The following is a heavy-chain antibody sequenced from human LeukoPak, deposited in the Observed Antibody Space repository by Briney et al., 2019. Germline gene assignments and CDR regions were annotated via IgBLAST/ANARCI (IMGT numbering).Heavy chain of an antibody. J-gene: IGHJ4*02. CDR3: VRDGGGTTPYDC. CDR1: GFTLSDYW. Sequence: GGSLRLSCAASGFTLSDYWMNWVRQVPGKGPVWVSHISPDGRNIAYADSVKGRFTISRDGAKNTLYLQMNSLRVGDTAVYYCVRDGGGTTPYDCWGQGTLVTVSS. V-gene: IGHV3-74*01. CDR2: ISPDGRNI. D-gene: IGHD1-7*01.